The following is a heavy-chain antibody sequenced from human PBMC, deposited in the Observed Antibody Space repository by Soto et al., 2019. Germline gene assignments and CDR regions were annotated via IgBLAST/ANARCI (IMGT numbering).Heavy chain of an antibody. CDR1: GYTFTSYG. J-gene: IGHJ4*02. CDR2: ISAYNGNT. CDR3: ARVGWDELWFQYYFDY. Sequence: ASVKVSCKASGYTFTSYGISWVRQAPGQGLEWMGWISAYNGNTNYAQKLQGRVTMTTDTSTSTAYMELRSLRSDDTAVYYCARVGWDELWFQYYFDYWGQGTLVTVSS. D-gene: IGHD5-18*01. V-gene: IGHV1-18*01.